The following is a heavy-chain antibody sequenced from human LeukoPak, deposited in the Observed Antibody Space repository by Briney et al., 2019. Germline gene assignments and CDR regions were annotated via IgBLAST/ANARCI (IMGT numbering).Heavy chain of an antibody. Sequence: SETLSLTCTVSGGSISSSSYYWGWIRQPPGKGLEWIGSIYYSGSTYYNPSLKSRVTTSVDTSKNQFSLKLSSVTAADTAVYYCARDDSSGWYPRFGYWGQGTLVTVSS. CDR3: ARDDSSGWYPRFGY. V-gene: IGHV4-39*02. J-gene: IGHJ4*02. D-gene: IGHD6-19*01. CDR1: GGSISSSSYY. CDR2: IYYSGST.